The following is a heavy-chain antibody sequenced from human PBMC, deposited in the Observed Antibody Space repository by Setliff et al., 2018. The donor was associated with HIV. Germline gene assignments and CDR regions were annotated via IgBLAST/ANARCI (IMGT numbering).Heavy chain of an antibody. CDR2: IITSSSYT. J-gene: IGHJ6*03. Sequence: LRLSCAASGFTFSYYSMTWVRQAPGKGLEWVSSIITSSSYTYYADSVKGRFTISRDNAKNSLYLQMNSLRSEDTAVYYCARDCSSTSCPGSFNYYYYYYYMDVWGKGTTVTVSS. D-gene: IGHD2-2*01. CDR3: ARDCSSTSCPGSFNYYYYYYYMDV. V-gene: IGHV3-21*04. CDR1: GFTFSYYS.